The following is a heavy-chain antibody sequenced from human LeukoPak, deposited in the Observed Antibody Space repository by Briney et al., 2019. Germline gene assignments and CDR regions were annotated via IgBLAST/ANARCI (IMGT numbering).Heavy chain of an antibody. CDR1: GFTFSTYG. CDR2: IWDDGSNK. D-gene: IGHD6-19*01. Sequence: VGSLRLSCAASGFTFSTYGMHWVRQAPGKGLEWVAVIWDDGSNKYYADSVKGRFSISRDNSKNTLYLQMNSLRAEDTAVYYCAKSIKAIAVAGLDYWGQGTLVTVSS. CDR3: AKSIKAIAVAGLDY. J-gene: IGHJ4*02. V-gene: IGHV3-33*06.